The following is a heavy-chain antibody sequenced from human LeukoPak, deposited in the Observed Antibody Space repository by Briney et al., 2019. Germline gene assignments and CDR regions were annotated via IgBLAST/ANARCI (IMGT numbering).Heavy chain of an antibody. CDR2: IIPILGIA. J-gene: IGHJ4*02. CDR1: GGTFSSYA. V-gene: IGHV1-69*04. Sequence: SVKVSCKASGGTFSSYAISWVRQAPGQWLEWMGRIIPILGIANYAQKFQGRVTITADKSTSTAYMELSSLRSEDTAVYYCAMSIAVAHPFDYWGQGTLVTVSS. CDR3: AMSIAVAHPFDY. D-gene: IGHD6-19*01.